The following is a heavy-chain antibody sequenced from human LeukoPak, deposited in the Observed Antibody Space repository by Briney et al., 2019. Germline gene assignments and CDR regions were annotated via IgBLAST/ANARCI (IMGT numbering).Heavy chain of an antibody. CDR3: ARDRVGYGYGPFDY. J-gene: IGHJ4*02. CDR1: GGTFSSYA. D-gene: IGHD5-18*01. CDR2: IIPIFGTA. V-gene: IGHV1-69*06. Sequence: SVKVSCKASGGTFSSYAISWVRQAPGQGLEWMGGIIPIFGTANYAQKFQGRVTITADKSTSTAYMELSSLRSEDTAVYYCARDRVGYGYGPFDYWGQGTLVTVSS.